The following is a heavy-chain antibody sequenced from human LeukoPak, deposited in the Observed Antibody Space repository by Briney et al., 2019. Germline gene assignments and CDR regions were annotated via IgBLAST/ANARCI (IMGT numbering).Heavy chain of an antibody. CDR2: IYPGDSDT. V-gene: IGHV5-51*01. CDR3: ARSRTDIVATISFDY. J-gene: IGHJ4*02. D-gene: IGHD5-12*01. CDR1: GYSFTSYW. Sequence: GESLNISCKGSGYSFTSYWIGWVRQMPGKGLEWMGIIYPGDSDTRYSPSFQGQVAISADKSISTAYLQWSSLKASDTAMYYCARSRTDIVATISFDYWGQGTLVTVSS.